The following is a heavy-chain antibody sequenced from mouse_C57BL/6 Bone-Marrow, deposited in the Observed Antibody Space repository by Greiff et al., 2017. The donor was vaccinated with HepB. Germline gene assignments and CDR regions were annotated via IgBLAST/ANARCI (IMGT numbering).Heavy chain of an antibody. V-gene: IGHV3-6*01. CDR2: ISYDGSN. CDR3: ARGDGYYVYWYFDV. D-gene: IGHD2-3*01. CDR1: GYSITSGYY. Sequence: DVQLVESGPGLVKPSQSLSLTCSVTGYSITSGYYWNWIRQFPGNKLEWMGYISYDGSNNYNPSLKNRISITRDTSKNQLFLKLNSVTTEDTATYYCARGDGYYVYWYFDVWGTGTTVTVSS. J-gene: IGHJ1*03.